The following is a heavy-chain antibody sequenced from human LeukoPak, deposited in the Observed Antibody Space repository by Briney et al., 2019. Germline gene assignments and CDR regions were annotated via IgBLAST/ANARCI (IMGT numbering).Heavy chain of an antibody. V-gene: IGHV1-69*13. CDR1: GGTFSSYA. D-gene: IGHD3-22*01. CDR2: IIPIFGTA. J-gene: IGHJ3*02. CDR3: ARVDTPDSSAYDDAFDI. Sequence: GASVNVSCKASGGTFSSYAISWVRQAPGQGLEWMGGIIPIFGTANYAQKFQGRVTITADESTSTAYMELSSLRSEDTAVYYCARVDTPDSSAYDDAFDIWGQGTMVTVSS.